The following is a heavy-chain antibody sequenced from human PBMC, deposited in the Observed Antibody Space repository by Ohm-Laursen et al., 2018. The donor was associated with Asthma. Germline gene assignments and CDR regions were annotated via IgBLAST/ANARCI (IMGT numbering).Heavy chain of an antibody. D-gene: IGHD3-10*01. Sequence: SQTLSLTCTVSGGSISSGHYYWTWIHQRPGTGLEWIGNIHYSGTTIYTPSLESRLTISLDTSKNQFSLNLSSVTAADTALYFCARDGRLRGSFDYWGQGNLVTVSS. CDR2: IHYSGTT. CDR1: GGSISSGHYY. J-gene: IGHJ4*02. V-gene: IGHV4-31*03. CDR3: ARDGRLRGSFDY.